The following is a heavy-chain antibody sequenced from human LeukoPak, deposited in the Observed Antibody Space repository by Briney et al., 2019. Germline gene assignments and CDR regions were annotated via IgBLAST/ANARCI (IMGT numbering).Heavy chain of an antibody. CDR3: ASPWSSGWTGYFDS. CDR2: ISGSGGST. V-gene: IGHV3-23*01. Sequence: PGGSLRLSCAASGFTFSSYAMSWVRQAPGKGLEWVSAISGSGGSTYYGDSVKGRFTISRDNSKNTLYLQMNSLRAEDTAVYYCASPWSSGWTGYFDSWGQGTLVTVSS. J-gene: IGHJ4*02. D-gene: IGHD6-19*01. CDR1: GFTFSSYA.